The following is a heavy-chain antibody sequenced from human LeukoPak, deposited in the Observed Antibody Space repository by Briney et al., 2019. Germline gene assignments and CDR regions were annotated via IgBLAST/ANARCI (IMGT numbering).Heavy chain of an antibody. Sequence: GRSLRLSCTASGFTFGDYAMSWVRQAPGKGLEWVGFIRSKAYGGTTEYAASVKGRFTISRDDSKSIAYLQMISLKTEDTAVYYCKSFAYYGSGSYYNLFDYWGQGTLVTVSS. J-gene: IGHJ4*02. D-gene: IGHD3-10*01. V-gene: IGHV3-49*04. CDR2: IRSKAYGGTT. CDR1: GFTFGDYA. CDR3: KSFAYYGSGSYYNLFDY.